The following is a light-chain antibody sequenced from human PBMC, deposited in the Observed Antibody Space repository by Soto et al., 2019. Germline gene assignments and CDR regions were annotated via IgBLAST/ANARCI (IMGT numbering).Light chain of an antibody. Sequence: EIVLTQSPGTLSLSPGERATLSCRASQSVASRNLAWYQQKSGQAPRLLIYGTSSRAIHTPDRFSGSGSGTDFTLTISHLEPEDLALYFCQHFGTSLWTFGQGTKVEI. V-gene: IGKV3-20*01. CDR3: QHFGTSLWT. CDR1: QSVASRN. CDR2: GTS. J-gene: IGKJ1*01.